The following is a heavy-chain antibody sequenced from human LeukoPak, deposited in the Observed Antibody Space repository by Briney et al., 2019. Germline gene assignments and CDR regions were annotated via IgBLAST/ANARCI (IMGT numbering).Heavy chain of an antibody. V-gene: IGHV3-21*01. Sequence: GGSLRLSCAASGFTFGSYSMNWVRQAPGKGLEWVSSISSSSSYIYYADSVKGRFTISRDNAKNSLYLEMNSLRAEDTAVYYCAGGGGYYGSGDYFDYWGQGTLVTVSS. CDR1: GFTFGSYS. CDR2: ISSSSSYI. J-gene: IGHJ4*02. D-gene: IGHD3-10*01. CDR3: AGGGGYYGSGDYFDY.